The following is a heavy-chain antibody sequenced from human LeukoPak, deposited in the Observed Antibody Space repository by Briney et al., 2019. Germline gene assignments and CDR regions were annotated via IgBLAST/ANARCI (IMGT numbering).Heavy chain of an antibody. CDR3: AKAASSSWPSYYYGMDV. D-gene: IGHD6-13*01. CDR2: ITGSGGNT. V-gene: IGHV3-23*01. Sequence: GGSLRLSCAASGFIFSSYSMSWVRQAPGKGLEWVSVITGSGGNTYYADSVKGRFTISKDNSKNTVCLQTSSLRVDDTAVYYCAKAASSSWPSYYYGMDVWGQGTTVTVSS. J-gene: IGHJ6*02. CDR1: GFIFSSYS.